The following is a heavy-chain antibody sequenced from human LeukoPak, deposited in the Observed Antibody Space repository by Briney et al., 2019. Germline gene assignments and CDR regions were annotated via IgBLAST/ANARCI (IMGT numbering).Heavy chain of an antibody. CDR1: GGSISSYY. J-gene: IGHJ4*02. CDR3: ARHGGYSSGWPTWYYFDY. D-gene: IGHD6-19*01. V-gene: IGHV4-59*08. CDR2: IYYSGST. Sequence: PSETLSLTCTVSGGSISSYYWSWIRQPPGKGLEWIGYIYYSGSTNYNPSLKTRVTISVYTSTNPFSLTLTPVTAADTAVYYCARHGGYSSGWPTWYYFDYWGQGTLVTVSS.